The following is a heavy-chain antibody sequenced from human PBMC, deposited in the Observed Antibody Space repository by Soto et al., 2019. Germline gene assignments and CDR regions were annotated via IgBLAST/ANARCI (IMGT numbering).Heavy chain of an antibody. CDR1: GFTFSSYA. V-gene: IGHV3-21*01. Sequence: SGFTFSSYAMNWVRQAPGKGLEWVSSISSSSSYIRYADSVKGRFTISRDNAKNSLYLQMNSLRAEDSAVYYCARNLAVAGPYYFDYWGQGTLVTVSS. CDR2: ISSSSSYI. D-gene: IGHD6-19*01. CDR3: ARNLAVAGPYYFDY. J-gene: IGHJ4*02.